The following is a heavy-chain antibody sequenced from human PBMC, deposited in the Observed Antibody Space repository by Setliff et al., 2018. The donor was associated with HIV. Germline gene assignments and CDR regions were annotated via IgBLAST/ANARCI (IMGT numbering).Heavy chain of an antibody. V-gene: IGHV1-18*01. CDR2: ISIYNGNV. J-gene: IGHJ4*02. CDR3: ARDDDVIMVVVGGDY. D-gene: IGHD3-22*01. Sequence: ASVMVSCKASGYSFISHDINWVRQAPGQGLEWMGRISIYNGNVNTAPKFQGRITVTTDTSTNTAYLELRSLRSDDTAVYYCARDDDVIMVVVGGDYWGQGTLVTVSS. CDR1: GYSFISHD.